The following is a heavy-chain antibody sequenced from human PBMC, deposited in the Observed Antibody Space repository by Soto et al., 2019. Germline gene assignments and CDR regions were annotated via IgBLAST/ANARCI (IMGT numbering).Heavy chain of an antibody. CDR2: ISYDGINK. CDR1: GFSFSAHG. V-gene: IGHV3-30*18. D-gene: IGHD2-21*01. CDR3: AKDGGGGYQPPNYFFYGLDV. Sequence: RGGALRLFCAASGFSFSAHGMHWVRQAPGKGLEWVAVISYDGINKDYADSVEGRLTISRDNSKNTLYLQLDSLRIDDTGIYYCAKDGGGGYQPPNYFFYGLDVWGQVTTFT. J-gene: IGHJ6*02.